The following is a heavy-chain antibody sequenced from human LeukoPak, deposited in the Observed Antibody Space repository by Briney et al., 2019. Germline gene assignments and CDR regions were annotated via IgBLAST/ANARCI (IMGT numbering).Heavy chain of an antibody. CDR1: GFTFSTYG. CDR3: AKDIPYEYNTGSNPVH. V-gene: IGHV3-30*02. CDR2: IRHIGNKK. J-gene: IGHJ4*02. Sequence: GGSLRLSCAASGFTFSTYGMNWVRQAPGKGLEWVAFIRHIGNKKFYTDSVKARFTISRDNSKNTMYLHMSGLRTDDTAMYYCAKDIPYEYNTGSNPVHWGQGTQVTVSS. D-gene: IGHD3-10*01.